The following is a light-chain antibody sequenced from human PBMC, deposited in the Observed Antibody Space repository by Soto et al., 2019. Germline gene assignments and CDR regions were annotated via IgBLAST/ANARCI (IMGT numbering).Light chain of an antibody. J-gene: IGLJ1*01. CDR2: EAT. Sequence: QSALTQPASVSGSPGQSITISCTGTSGDVGTYDLVSWYQHHPGAAPKLMVYEATRRPSGVPDRFSGSKSGNTASLTISGLQAEDEADYYCGLFASSSTYVFGTGTKVTVL. CDR1: SGDVGTYDL. V-gene: IGLV2-14*02. CDR3: GLFASSSTYV.